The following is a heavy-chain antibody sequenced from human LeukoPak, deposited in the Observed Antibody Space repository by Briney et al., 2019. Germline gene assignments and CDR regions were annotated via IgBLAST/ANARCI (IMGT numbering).Heavy chain of an antibody. V-gene: IGHV1-8*01. CDR3: ARARRRCLDY. Sequence: ASVKVSCKAPAYTFTTYQIHWVRQAPGQGLEWMGWMNPNSGNTGYAQKFQGRVTMTRNTSISTAYMELSSLRSEDTAVYYCARARRRCLDYWGQGTLVTVSS. CDR1: AYTFTTYQ. D-gene: IGHD2-2*01. J-gene: IGHJ4*02. CDR2: MNPNSGNT.